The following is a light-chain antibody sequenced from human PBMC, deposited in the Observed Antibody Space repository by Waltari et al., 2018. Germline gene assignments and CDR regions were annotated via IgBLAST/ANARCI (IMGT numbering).Light chain of an antibody. CDR1: QDIRGY. V-gene: IGKV1-9*01. CDR3: QQVNRFPQT. J-gene: IGKJ4*01. CDR2: AAS. Sequence: DIQLTQSPSFLSASVGDRVTITCRASQDIRGYLAWYQQKPGMAPILLIYAASTRGGVPPRFSGSGSGTQFTLTISDLQSEDFATYYCQQVNRFPQTFGGGTKVDI.